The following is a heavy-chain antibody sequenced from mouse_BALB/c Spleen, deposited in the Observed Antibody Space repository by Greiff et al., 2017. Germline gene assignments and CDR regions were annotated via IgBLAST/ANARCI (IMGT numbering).Heavy chain of an antibody. Sequence: QVQLQQSGAELVRPGVSVKISCKGSGYTFTDYAMHWVKQSHAKSLEWIGVISTYYGDASYNQKFKGKATMTVDKSSSTAYMQLNSLTSEDSAVYYCALDGYYAYWGQGTTLTVSS. CDR2: ISTYYGDA. CDR3: ALDGYYAY. J-gene: IGHJ2*01. V-gene: IGHV1S137*01. CDR1: GYTFTDYA. D-gene: IGHD2-3*01.